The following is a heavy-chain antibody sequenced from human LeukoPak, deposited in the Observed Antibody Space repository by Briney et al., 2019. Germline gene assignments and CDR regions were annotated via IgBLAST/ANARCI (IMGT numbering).Heavy chain of an antibody. CDR1: GFTFRTYN. J-gene: IGHJ5*02. V-gene: IGHV3-21*01. D-gene: IGHD2/OR15-2a*01. CDR2: ISSRSDYI. Sequence: GGSLRLSCAASGFTFRTYNMHWVRHAPGKALEGVSSISSRSDYIYCADSEKGRFTITRDNAKNSLYLQMKSLRAKDTAVYYCARGKTSQNIVTRKTYNWFDPWGQGTLVTVSS. CDR3: ARGKTSQNIVTRKTYNWFDP.